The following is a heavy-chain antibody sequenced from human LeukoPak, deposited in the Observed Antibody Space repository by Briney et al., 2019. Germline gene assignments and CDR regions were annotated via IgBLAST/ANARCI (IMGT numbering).Heavy chain of an antibody. D-gene: IGHD3-22*01. V-gene: IGHV3-23*01. CDR2: ISGNGQQT. J-gene: IGHJ4*02. CDR3: AKDANYYDSSGYLIPFDY. Sequence: GGSLRLSCSASGFTFSRFAMTWVRQLPGKGLDWVSSISGNGQQTYYADSVKGRFSVSRDNSKNILYLQVDSLRADDSALYYCAKDANYYDSSGYLIPFDYWGQGTLVTVSS. CDR1: GFTFSRFA.